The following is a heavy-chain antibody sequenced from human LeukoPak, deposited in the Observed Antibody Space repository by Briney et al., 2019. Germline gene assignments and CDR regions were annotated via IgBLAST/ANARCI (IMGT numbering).Heavy chain of an antibody. V-gene: IGHV1-18*01. J-gene: IGHJ4*02. Sequence: GASVKVSCKASGYTFTSYGISWVRQAPGQGLEWMGWISAYNGNTNYAQKLQGRVTTTTDTSTSTAYMELRSLRSDDTAVYYCARDESGSYSPGDFDYWGQGTLVTVSS. CDR1: GYTFTSYG. CDR3: ARDESGSYSPGDFDY. CDR2: ISAYNGNT. D-gene: IGHD1-26*01.